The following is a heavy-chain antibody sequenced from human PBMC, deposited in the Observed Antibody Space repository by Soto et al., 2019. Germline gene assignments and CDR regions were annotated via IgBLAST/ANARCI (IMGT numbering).Heavy chain of an antibody. CDR1: GFTFSSYG. Sequence: QVQLVESGGGVVQPGRSLRLSCAASGFTFSSYGMHWVRQAPGKGLEWVAVISYDGSNKYYADSVKGRFTISRDNSKNTLYLQMNSLRAEDTAVYYCAKDRGTYYDFWSGYFYYWGQGTLVTVSS. CDR2: ISYDGSNK. J-gene: IGHJ4*02. CDR3: AKDRGTYYDFWSGYFYY. V-gene: IGHV3-30*18. D-gene: IGHD3-3*01.